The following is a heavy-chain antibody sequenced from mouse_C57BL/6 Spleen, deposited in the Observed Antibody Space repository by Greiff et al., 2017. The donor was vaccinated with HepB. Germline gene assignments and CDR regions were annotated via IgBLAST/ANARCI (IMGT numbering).Heavy chain of an antibody. J-gene: IGHJ4*01. CDR1: GYTFPSYW. CDR2: IDPSDSYT. Sequence: QVQLQQPGAELVMPGASVKLSCKASGYTFPSYWMHWVKQRPGQGLEWIGEIDPSDSYTNYNQKFKGKSTLTVDKSSSTAYMQLSSLTSEDSAVYYCARGGDSSGYGGAMDYWGQGTSVTVSS. V-gene: IGHV1-69*01. D-gene: IGHD3-2*02. CDR3: ARGGDSSGYGGAMDY.